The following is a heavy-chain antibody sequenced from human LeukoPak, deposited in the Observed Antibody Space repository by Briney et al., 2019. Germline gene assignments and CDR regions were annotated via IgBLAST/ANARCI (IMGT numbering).Heavy chain of an antibody. J-gene: IGHJ4*02. CDR1: GGSFSGYY. V-gene: IGHV4-34*01. CDR2: INHSGST. Sequence: PSETLSLTCAVYGGSFSGYYWSWIRQPPGKGLEWIGEINHSGSTNYNPSLKSRVTMSVDTSKNQFSLKLSSVTAADTAVYYCARGYCSGGSCYHFDYWGQGTLVTVSS. CDR3: ARGYCSGGSCYHFDY. D-gene: IGHD2-15*01.